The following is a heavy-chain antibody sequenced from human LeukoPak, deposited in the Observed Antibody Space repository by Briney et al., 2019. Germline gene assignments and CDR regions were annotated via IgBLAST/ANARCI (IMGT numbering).Heavy chain of an antibody. CDR3: AREGVGQWLARPDFDY. CDR2: IKQDGSER. J-gene: IGHJ4*02. V-gene: IGHV3-7*03. CDR1: RFTFSSYG. D-gene: IGHD6-19*01. Sequence: GGSLRLSCAASRFTFSSYGMHWVRQAPGKGLEWVANIKQDGSERYYVDSVKGRFTISRDNAKNSLYLQMNSLRAEDTAVYYCAREGVGQWLARPDFDYWGQGTLVTVSS.